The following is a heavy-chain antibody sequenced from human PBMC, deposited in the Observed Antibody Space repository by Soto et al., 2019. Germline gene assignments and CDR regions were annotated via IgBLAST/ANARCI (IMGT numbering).Heavy chain of an antibody. J-gene: IGHJ5*02. CDR2: MNPNNGNT. V-gene: IGHV1-8*01. D-gene: IGHD4-17*01. CDR3: ARGRADGDFGNWIDP. Sequence: QVQLVQSGAEVKKPGASVKVSCKASGYTFTSYDINWVRQATGQGLEWMGWMNPNNGNTGYAQKLQGRDTMNRDTSISTVYMELSSLRSDNTAVYYCARGRADGDFGNWIDPWGQGTLVTVSS. CDR1: GYTFTSYD.